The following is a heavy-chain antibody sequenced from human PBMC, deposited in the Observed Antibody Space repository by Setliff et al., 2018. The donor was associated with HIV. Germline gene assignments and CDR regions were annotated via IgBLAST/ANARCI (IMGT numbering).Heavy chain of an antibody. CDR2: IYYSGNT. Sequence: KPSETLSLTCTVSGGSISSSSYYWGWIRQPPGKGLEWIASIYYSGNTYHNPSLKSRVTISVDTSKNQFSLKLSSVTAADTAIYYCARQGGYLSPLGSWGQGMLVTVSS. D-gene: IGHD2-15*01. V-gene: IGHV4-39*01. CDR3: ARQGGYLSPLGS. CDR1: GGSISSSSYY. J-gene: IGHJ5*02.